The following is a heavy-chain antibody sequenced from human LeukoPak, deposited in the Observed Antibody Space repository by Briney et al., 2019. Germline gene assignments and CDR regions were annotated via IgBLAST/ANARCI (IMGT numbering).Heavy chain of an antibody. Sequence: SETLSLTCAVYGGSFSGYYWSWIRQPPGKGLEWIGEINHSGSTNYNPSLKSRVTISVDTSKNQYSLKLSSVTAADTAVYYCARGRSIWSGYYGSGGQLRSDPWGQGTLVTVSS. CDR3: ARGRSIWSGYYGSGGQLRSDP. V-gene: IGHV4-34*01. CDR1: GGSFSGYY. D-gene: IGHD3-3*01. J-gene: IGHJ5*02. CDR2: INHSGST.